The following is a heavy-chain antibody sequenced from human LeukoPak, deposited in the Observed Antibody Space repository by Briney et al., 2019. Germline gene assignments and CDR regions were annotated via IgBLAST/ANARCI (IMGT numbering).Heavy chain of an antibody. CDR3: ARGEYSSGWYYFDY. CDR1: GGSISSYY. J-gene: IGHJ4*02. Sequence: SEPLSLTCTVSGGSISSYYWSWIRQPPGKGLEWIGYIYYSGSTNYNPSLKSRVTISVDTSKNQFSLKLSSVTAADTAVYYCARGEYSSGWYYFDYWGQGTLVTVSS. CDR2: IYYSGST. D-gene: IGHD6-19*01. V-gene: IGHV4-59*01.